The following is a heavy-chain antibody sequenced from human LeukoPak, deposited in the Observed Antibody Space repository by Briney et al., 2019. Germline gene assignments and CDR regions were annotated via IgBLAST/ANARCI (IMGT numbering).Heavy chain of an antibody. CDR3: ARGGTFVSDY. V-gene: IGHV3-7*01. J-gene: IGHJ4*02. Sequence: PGGSLRLSCVASGFTYRRYSMNWVRQAPGKGLEWVANINQGGSEKYYVDSMKGRFTVSRDNAKNSLYLQMDSLRAEDTAVYYCARGGTFVSDYWGQGTLVTVPS. D-gene: IGHD1-1*01. CDR2: INQGGSEK. CDR1: GFTYRRYS.